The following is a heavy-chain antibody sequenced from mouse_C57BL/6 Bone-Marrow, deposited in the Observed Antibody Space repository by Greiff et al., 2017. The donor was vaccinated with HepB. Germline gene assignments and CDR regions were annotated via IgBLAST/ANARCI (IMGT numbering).Heavy chain of an antibody. CDR3: ARDYDYDGPSWFAY. Sequence: EVKLQQSGPELVKPGDSVKISCKASGYSFTGYFMNWVMQSHGKSLEWIGRINPYNGDTFYNQKFKGKATLTVDKSSSTAHMELRSLTSEDSAVYYCARDYDYDGPSWFAYWGQGTLVTVSA. CDR2: INPYNGDT. CDR1: GYSFTGYF. V-gene: IGHV1-20*01. D-gene: IGHD2-4*01. J-gene: IGHJ3*01.